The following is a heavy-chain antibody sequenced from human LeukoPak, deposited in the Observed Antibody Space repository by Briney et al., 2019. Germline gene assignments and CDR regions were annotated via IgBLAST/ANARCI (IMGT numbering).Heavy chain of an antibody. CDR2: IIPIFGTA. Sequence: SVKVSCKASGGTFSSYAISWVRQAPGQGLEWMGGIIPIFGTANYAQKFQGRVTITADESTSTAYMELSSLRSEDTAVYYCARILDSAWGELGYWGQGTLVTVSS. V-gene: IGHV1-69*13. CDR3: ARILDSAWGELGY. CDR1: GGTFSSYA. J-gene: IGHJ4*02. D-gene: IGHD6-19*01.